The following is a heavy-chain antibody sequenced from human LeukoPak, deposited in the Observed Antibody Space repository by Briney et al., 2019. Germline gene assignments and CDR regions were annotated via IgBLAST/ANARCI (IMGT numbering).Heavy chain of an antibody. J-gene: IGHJ5*02. CDR1: GGSISSYY. D-gene: IGHD3-10*01. CDR3: ARYGSGSYYNEDWFDP. Sequence: SETLSLTCTVSGGSISSYYWSWIRRPPGKGLEWIGYIYYSGSTNYNPSLESRVTISVDTSKNQFSLKLSSVTAADTAVYYCARYGSGSYYNEDWFDPWGQGTLVTVSS. V-gene: IGHV4-59*01. CDR2: IYYSGST.